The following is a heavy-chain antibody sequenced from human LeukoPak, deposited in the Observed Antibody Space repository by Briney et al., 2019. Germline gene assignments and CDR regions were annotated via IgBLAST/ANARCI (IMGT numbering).Heavy chain of an antibody. CDR3: ASSSPNCSSTSCTRRWFDP. CDR2: INPNSGGT. V-gene: IGHV1-2*02. Sequence: ASVKVSCKASGYTFTGYYMHWVRQAPGQGLEWMGWINPNSGGTNYAQKFQGRVTMTRDTSTSTVYMELSSLRSEDTAVYYCASSSPNCSSTSCTRRWFDPWGQGTLVTVSS. J-gene: IGHJ5*02. CDR1: GYTFTGYY. D-gene: IGHD2-2*01.